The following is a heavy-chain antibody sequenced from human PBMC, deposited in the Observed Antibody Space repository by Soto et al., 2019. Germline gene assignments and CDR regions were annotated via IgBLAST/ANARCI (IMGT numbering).Heavy chain of an antibody. V-gene: IGHV3-30*18. D-gene: IGHD3-22*01. CDR1: GFTFSSYG. CDR2: VLYDGRNK. Sequence: GGSLRLSCAASGFTFSSYGMHWVRQAPGKGLEWVAVVLYDGRNKCYADSVKGRFTISRDNSKNTVYLQMNSLRAEDTAVYCCAKAGYYDSSGYYELDYWGQGTLVTVSS. J-gene: IGHJ4*02. CDR3: AKAGYYDSSGYYELDY.